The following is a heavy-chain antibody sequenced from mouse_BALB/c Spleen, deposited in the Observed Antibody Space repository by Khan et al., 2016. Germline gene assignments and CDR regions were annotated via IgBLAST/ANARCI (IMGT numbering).Heavy chain of an antibody. V-gene: IGHV14-1*02. CDR1: GFNIKDYY. J-gene: IGHJ1*01. Sequence: EVQLQESGAELVRPGALVKLSCKASGFNIKDYYMHWVKQRPEQGLEWIGWIDPENGNTIYDPKFQGKASITADTSSNTAYLQLSSLTSEDTAVYYCARLRYFDVWGAGTTVTVSS. CDR2: IDPENGNT. CDR3: ARLRYFDV.